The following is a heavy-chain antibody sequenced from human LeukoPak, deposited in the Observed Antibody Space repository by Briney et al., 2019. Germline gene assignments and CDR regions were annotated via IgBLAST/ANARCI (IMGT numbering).Heavy chain of an antibody. V-gene: IGHV4-39*01. Sequence: SETLSLTCTVSGGSISSSSYYWGWIRQPPGKGLEWIGSIYYSGSTYYNPSLKSRVTISVDTSKNQFSLKLSSVTAADTAVYYCARSSYGSGTYYMDYWGQGALVTVSS. CDR1: GGSISSSSYY. J-gene: IGHJ4*02. CDR2: IYYSGST. D-gene: IGHD3-10*01. CDR3: ARSSYGSGTYYMDY.